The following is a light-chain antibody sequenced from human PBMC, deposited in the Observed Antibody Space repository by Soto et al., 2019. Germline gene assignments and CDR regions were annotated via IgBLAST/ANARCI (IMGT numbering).Light chain of an antibody. Sequence: EIVMTQAPATLSVSPGERATLSCRASQSVSSSLVWYQQKPGQAPRLLIYGASTRATGIPARFSGSGSGTEFTLTISSLQSEDFALYYCQQYNNWPPTFGQGTKLEIK. V-gene: IGKV3-15*01. J-gene: IGKJ2*01. CDR2: GAS. CDR3: QQYNNWPPT. CDR1: QSVSSS.